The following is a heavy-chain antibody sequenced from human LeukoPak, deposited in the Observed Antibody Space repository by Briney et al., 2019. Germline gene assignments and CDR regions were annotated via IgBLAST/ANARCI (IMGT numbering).Heavy chain of an antibody. J-gene: IGHJ4*02. Sequence: SETLSLTCTVSGGSISSYYWSWIRQPPGKGLEWIGYIYYSGSTNYNPSLKSRVTISVDTSKNQFSLKLSSMTAADTAVYYCARLRYGDYPDYWGQGTLVTVSS. V-gene: IGHV4-59*08. D-gene: IGHD4-17*01. CDR1: GGSISSYY. CDR2: IYYSGST. CDR3: ARLRYGDYPDY.